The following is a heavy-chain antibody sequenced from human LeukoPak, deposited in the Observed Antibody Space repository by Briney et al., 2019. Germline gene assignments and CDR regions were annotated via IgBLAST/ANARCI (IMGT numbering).Heavy chain of an antibody. J-gene: IGHJ4*02. Sequence: GGSLRLSCAASRFTFSDYYMSWIRQAPGKGLEWVSAISGSGGSTYYADSVKGRFTISRDNSKNTLYLQMNSLRAEDTAVYYCAKDLPVITFGGVIPKGYWGQGTLVTVSS. CDR2: ISGSGGST. CDR3: AKDLPVITFGGVIPKGY. CDR1: RFTFSDYY. V-gene: IGHV3-23*01. D-gene: IGHD3-16*02.